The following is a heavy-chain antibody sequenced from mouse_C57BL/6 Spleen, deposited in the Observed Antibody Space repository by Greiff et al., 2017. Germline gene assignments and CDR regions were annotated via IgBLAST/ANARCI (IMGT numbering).Heavy chain of an antibody. D-gene: IGHD2-1*01. CDR3: TYGNGYAMDY. Sequence: EVKVEESGGGLVQPGGSMKLSCVASGFTFSNYWMNWVRQSPEKGLEWVAQIRLKSDNYATHYAESVKGRFTISRDDSKSSVYLQMNNLRAEDTGIYYCTYGNGYAMDYWGQGTSVTVSS. V-gene: IGHV6-3*01. J-gene: IGHJ4*01. CDR1: GFTFSNYW. CDR2: IRLKSDNYAT.